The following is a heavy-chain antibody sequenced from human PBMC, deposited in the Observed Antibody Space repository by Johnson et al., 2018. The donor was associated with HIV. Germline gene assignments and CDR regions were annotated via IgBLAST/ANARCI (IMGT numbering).Heavy chain of an antibody. J-gene: IGHJ3*02. CDR3: ARSVGYYDSSGYYYVDAFDI. CDR2: ISYDGSYQ. D-gene: IGHD3-22*01. V-gene: IGHV3-30*03. CDR1: GFTLSSYW. Sequence: MLLVESGGGAVQPGGSLRLSCAASGFTLSSYWMRWVRQAPGKGLGWVAFISYDGSYQYSADSVKARFTISRHNAKNSLYLQMNSLRAEDTALYYCARSVGYYDSSGYYYVDAFDIWGQGTMVTVSS.